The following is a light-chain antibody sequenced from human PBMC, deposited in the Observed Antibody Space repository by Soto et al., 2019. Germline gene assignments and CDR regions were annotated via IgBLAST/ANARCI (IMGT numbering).Light chain of an antibody. CDR1: QSVSNNY. V-gene: IGKV3-20*01. CDR2: GAS. J-gene: IGKJ5*01. CDR3: QQYSTSPT. Sequence: EIVMTQSPATLSVSPGERATLSCRASQSVSNNYLAWYQQKPGQAPRRLIYGASSRATGIPDRFSGSGSGTDFTLTISRLEPEDFAVYYCQQYSTSPTFGEGTRLENK.